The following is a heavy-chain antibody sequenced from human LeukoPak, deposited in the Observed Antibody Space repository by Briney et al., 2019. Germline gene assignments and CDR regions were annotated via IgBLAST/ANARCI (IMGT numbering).Heavy chain of an antibody. CDR1: GFTFSSYW. CDR3: ARAGGYYAPFDY. D-gene: IGHD1-26*01. CDR2: INSDGSST. Sequence: GGSLRLSCAASGFTFSSYWMHWVRQAPGKGLVWVSRINSDGSSTSYADSVEGRFTISRDNAKNTLYLQMNSLRAEDTAVYYCARAGGYYAPFDYWGQGTLVTVSS. J-gene: IGHJ4*02. V-gene: IGHV3-74*01.